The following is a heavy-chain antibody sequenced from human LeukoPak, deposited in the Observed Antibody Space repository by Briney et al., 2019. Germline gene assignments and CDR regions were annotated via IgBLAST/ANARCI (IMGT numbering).Heavy chain of an antibody. D-gene: IGHD3-10*01. CDR2: IIRHGTDT. J-gene: IGHJ3*02. CDR1: GFSLSDHV. CDR3: ARAAGYGAGSYSFNI. Sequence: PGGSLRLSCAASGFSLSDHVMHWVRQAPGKGLVWVSRIIRHGTDTDYADSVKGRFTISRDIATNTLYLEMNSLRAEDTAMYYCARAAGYGAGSYSFNIWGQGTTVTVSS. V-gene: IGHV3-74*01.